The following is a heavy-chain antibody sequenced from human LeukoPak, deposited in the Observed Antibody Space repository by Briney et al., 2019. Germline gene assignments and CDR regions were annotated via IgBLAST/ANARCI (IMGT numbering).Heavy chain of an antibody. V-gene: IGHV3-7*01. J-gene: IGHJ4*02. CDR1: GFTFSHYW. D-gene: IGHD5-18*01. Sequence: PGGSLRLSCAASGFTFSHYWMSWARQAPGKGLEWVANIKQDGSEKYYVDSVKGRFTISRDNAKNSLYLQMNSLRAEDTALYYCATHRGYSYGTAEDFDYWGQGTLVTVSS. CDR2: IKQDGSEK. CDR3: ATHRGYSYGTAEDFDY.